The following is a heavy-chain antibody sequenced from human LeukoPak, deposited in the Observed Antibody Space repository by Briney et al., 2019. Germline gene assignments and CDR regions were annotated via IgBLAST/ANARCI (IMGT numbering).Heavy chain of an antibody. Sequence: RSGGSLRLSCAASGFTFSSYEMNWVRQAPGKGLEWISSITSTSSYKFYADSVKGRFTISRDNAQNSLYLQMNSLRAEDTAVYYCAKDSRFGELYPNWFDPWGQGTLVTVSS. CDR1: GFTFSSYE. J-gene: IGHJ5*02. CDR3: AKDSRFGELYPNWFDP. V-gene: IGHV3-21*01. D-gene: IGHD3-10*01. CDR2: ITSTSSYK.